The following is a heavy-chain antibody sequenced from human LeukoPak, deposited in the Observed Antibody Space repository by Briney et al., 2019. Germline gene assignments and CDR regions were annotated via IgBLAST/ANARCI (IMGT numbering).Heavy chain of an antibody. D-gene: IGHD2-2*01. V-gene: IGHV3-23*01. CDR2: ISGSGGST. CDR3: AKATIIVVPAASFDY. Sequence: GGSLRLSCAASGFTFINYAMSWVRQAPGKGLEWFSVISGSGGSTYYADSVKGRFTISRDNSKNTLYLQMNSLRADDTAIYHCAKATIIVVPAASFDYWGQGTLVTVSS. CDR1: GFTFINYA. J-gene: IGHJ4*02.